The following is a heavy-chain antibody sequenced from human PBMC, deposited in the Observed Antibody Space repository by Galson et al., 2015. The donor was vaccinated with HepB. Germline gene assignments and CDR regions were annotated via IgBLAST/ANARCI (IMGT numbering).Heavy chain of an antibody. CDR3: ARATNAYDSSGYPSSAFDY. CDR1: GGSISSYY. CDR2: IYYSGST. Sequence: LSLTCTVSGGSISSYYWSWIRQPPGKGLEWIGYIYYSGSTNYNPSLKSRVTISVDTSKNQFSLKLSSVTAADTAVYYCARATNAYDSSGYPSSAFDYWGQGTLVTVSS. D-gene: IGHD3-22*01. J-gene: IGHJ4*02. V-gene: IGHV4-59*01.